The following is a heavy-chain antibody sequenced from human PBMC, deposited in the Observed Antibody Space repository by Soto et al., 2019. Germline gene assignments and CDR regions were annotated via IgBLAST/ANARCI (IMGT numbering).Heavy chain of an antibody. CDR3: ARLPEKWGVRGDYMYYFDY. Sequence: SETLSLTCTVSGGSISSSSYYWGWIRQPPGKGLEWIGSIYYSGSTYYNPSLKSRVTISVDTSKNQFSLKLSSVTAADTAVYYCARLPEKWGVRGDYMYYFDYWGQGTLVTVSS. CDR2: IYYSGST. CDR1: GGSISSSSYY. V-gene: IGHV4-39*01. D-gene: IGHD4-17*01. J-gene: IGHJ4*02.